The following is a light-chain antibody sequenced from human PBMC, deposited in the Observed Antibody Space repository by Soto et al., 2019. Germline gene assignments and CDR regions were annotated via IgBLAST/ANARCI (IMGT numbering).Light chain of an antibody. V-gene: IGKV2-30*01. CDR2: KIS. J-gene: IGKJ1*01. CDR1: QSLVSSDGNTY. CDR3: MQCTHWPRA. Sequence: DVVMTQSPLSLPVTLGQPASISCRSSQSLVSSDGNTYLHWFQQRPGQSPRRLIYKISNRDSGVPDRFSGSGSGTDFTLKISRVEAEDVGVYYCMQCTHWPRAFGQGTKVEIK.